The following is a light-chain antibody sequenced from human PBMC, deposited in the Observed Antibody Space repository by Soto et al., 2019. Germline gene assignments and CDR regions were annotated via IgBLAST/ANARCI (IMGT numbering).Light chain of an antibody. CDR3: LQRNVWLRT. Sequence: EIVLTQSPATLSLSPGERATLSCRASQSVSSFAWYQQKPGQAPRLLMYDVSKRATAIRTRFSGSGSGSDFTLTLSSLDPGDIGVYSCLQRNVWLRTFG. CDR1: QSVSSF. CDR2: DVS. J-gene: IGKJ5*01. V-gene: IGKV3-11*01.